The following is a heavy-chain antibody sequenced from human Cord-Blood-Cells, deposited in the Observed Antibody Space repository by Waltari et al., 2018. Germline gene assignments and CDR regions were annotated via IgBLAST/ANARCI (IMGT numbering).Heavy chain of an antibody. CDR2: ISYDGSNK. V-gene: IGHV3-30*18. D-gene: IGHD1-26*01. Sequence: QVQLVESGGGVVQPGRSMRPPCAASGFPCSSNHMHWARQAPGKGLEWVAVISYDGSNKDYADSVKGRFTISRDNSKNTLYLQMNSLRAEDTAVYYCAKVLSVATDYWGQGTLVTVSS. CDR3: AKVLSVATDY. J-gene: IGHJ4*02. CDR1: GFPCSSNH.